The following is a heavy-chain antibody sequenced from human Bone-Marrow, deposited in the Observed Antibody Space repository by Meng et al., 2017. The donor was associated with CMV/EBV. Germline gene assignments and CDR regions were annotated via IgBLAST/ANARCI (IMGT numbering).Heavy chain of an antibody. CDR2: ISWDGGST. Sequence: GESLKISCAASGFTFDDYTMHWVRQAPGKGLEWVSFISWDGGSTYYADSVKGRFTISRDNAKNTLYLQMNSLRAEDTAVYYCAREGGQLVYHYYGMDVWGQGTTVTVYS. V-gene: IGHV3-43*01. D-gene: IGHD6-6*01. CDR1: GFTFDDYT. CDR3: AREGGQLVYHYYGMDV. J-gene: IGHJ6*02.